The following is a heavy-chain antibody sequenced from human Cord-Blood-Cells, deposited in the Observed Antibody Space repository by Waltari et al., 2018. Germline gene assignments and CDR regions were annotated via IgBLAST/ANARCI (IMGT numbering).Heavy chain of an antibody. J-gene: IGHJ4*02. V-gene: IGHV4-38-2*01. CDR2: IYHSGST. CDR1: GYSISSGYY. D-gene: IGHD2-2*01. Sequence: QVQLQESGPGLVKPSETLSLTCAVSGYSISSGYYWGWIRQPPGKGLEWIGSIYHSGSTSSSPSLSSRVTISVDTSKNQFSLKLSSVTAADTAVYYCARAIGQTPPGLFVFDYWGQGTLVTVSS. CDR3: ARAIGQTPPGLFVFDY.